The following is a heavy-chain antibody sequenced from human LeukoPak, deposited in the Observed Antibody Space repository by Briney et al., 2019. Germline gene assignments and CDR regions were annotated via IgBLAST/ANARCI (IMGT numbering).Heavy chain of an antibody. J-gene: IGHJ4*02. CDR2: INSYSSHI. D-gene: IGHD5/OR15-5a*01. V-gene: IGHV3-21*01. CDR3: ARDPERYLRTGKFDY. Sequence: GGSLTLSRAPSGFTLSTSAVDCVRQLPGEGLEWVSSINSYSSHIYYAASVRVRFTVSRDNARKSVFLQMNSLTAEDTAVYYCARDPERYLRTGKFDYWGQGTLVTVSS. CDR1: GFTLSTSA.